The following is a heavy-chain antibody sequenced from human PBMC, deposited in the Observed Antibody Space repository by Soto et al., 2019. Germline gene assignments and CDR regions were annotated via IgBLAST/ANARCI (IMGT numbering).Heavy chain of an antibody. CDR1: GFTFSSYS. Sequence: EVQLVESGGGLVKPGGSLRLSCAASGFTFSSYSMNWVRQAPGKGLEWISSISSSSSYIYYADSVKGRFTISRDNAKNSLYLQMNSLRAEDTAVYYCARRPDDCSSTSCYVGRFDYWGQGTLVTVSS. CDR3: ARRPDDCSSTSCYVGRFDY. D-gene: IGHD2-2*01. CDR2: ISSSSSYI. V-gene: IGHV3-21*01. J-gene: IGHJ4*02.